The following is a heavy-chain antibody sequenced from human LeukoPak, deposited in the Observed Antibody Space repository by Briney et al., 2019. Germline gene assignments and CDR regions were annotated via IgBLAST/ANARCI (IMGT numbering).Heavy chain of an antibody. CDR3: ARISSISYYFDY. J-gene: IGHJ4*02. CDR1: GFTFSSFW. CDR2: IKLDGSEK. Sequence: GGSLRLSCAASGFTFSSFWMTWVRQAPGRGLEWVANIKLDGSEKFYVDSVKGRFTVSRDNAKNSLYLQMNSLRAEDTAVYYCARISSISYYFDYWGLGTLVTVSS. V-gene: IGHV3-7*01.